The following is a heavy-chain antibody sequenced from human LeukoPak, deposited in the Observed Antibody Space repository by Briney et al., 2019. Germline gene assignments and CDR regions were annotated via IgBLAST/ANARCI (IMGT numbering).Heavy chain of an antibody. D-gene: IGHD3-22*01. CDR1: GFTFSSYA. CDR2: ISSNGGST. CDR3: ARGDSSGYSDFDY. J-gene: IGHJ4*02. V-gene: IGHV3-64*01. Sequence: PGGSLRLSCAASGFTFSSYAMHWVHQAPGKGLEYVSAISSNGGSTYYANSVKGRFTISRDNSKNTLYLQMGSLRAEDMAVYYCARGDSSGYSDFDYWGQGTLVTVSS.